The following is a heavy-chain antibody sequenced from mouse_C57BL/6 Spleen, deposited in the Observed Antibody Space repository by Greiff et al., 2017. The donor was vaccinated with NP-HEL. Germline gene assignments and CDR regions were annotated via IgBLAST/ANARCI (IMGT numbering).Heavy chain of an antibody. CDR1: GFTFSSYA. J-gene: IGHJ2*01. CDR2: ISDGGSYT. CDR3: ARDRGTWTGNYFDY. V-gene: IGHV5-4*01. Sequence: EVKLMESGGGLVKPGGSLKLSCAASGFTFSSYAMSWVRQTPEKRLEWVATISDGGSYTYYPDNVKGRFTISRDNAKNNLYLQMSHLKSEDTAMYYCARDRGTWTGNYFDYWGQGTTLTVSS. D-gene: IGHD3-3*01.